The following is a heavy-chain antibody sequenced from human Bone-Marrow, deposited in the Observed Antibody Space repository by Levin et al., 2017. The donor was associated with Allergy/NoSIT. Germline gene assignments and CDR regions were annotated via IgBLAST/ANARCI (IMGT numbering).Heavy chain of an antibody. CDR3: AKDGELQSGWPPYFDY. D-gene: IGHD6-19*01. Sequence: GGSLRLSCAASGFTFSSYGMHWVRQAPGKGLEWVAVISYDGSNKYYADSVKGRFTISRDNSKNTLYLQMNSLRAEDTAVYYCAKDGELQSGWPPYFDYWGQGTLVTVSS. J-gene: IGHJ4*02. V-gene: IGHV3-30*18. CDR2: ISYDGSNK. CDR1: GFTFSSYG.